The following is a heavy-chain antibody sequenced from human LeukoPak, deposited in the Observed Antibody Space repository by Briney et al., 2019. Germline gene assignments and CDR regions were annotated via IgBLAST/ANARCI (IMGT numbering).Heavy chain of an antibody. CDR3: ARVRPNWNDGTFDY. J-gene: IGHJ4*02. Sequence: SETLSLTCTVSGASITNYYWSWIRQSAGKGLEWIGRIYPSGSTHSNPSLKSRVPMSLDTSKNQFSLGLSSVTAADTAVYYCARVRPNWNDGTFDYWGQGTLVTVSS. CDR1: GASITNYY. CDR2: IYPSGST. V-gene: IGHV4-4*07. D-gene: IGHD1-1*01.